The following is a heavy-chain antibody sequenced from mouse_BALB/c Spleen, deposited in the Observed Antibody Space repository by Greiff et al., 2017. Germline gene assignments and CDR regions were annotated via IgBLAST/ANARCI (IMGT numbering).Heavy chain of an antibody. D-gene: IGHD1-1*01. CDR2: ISSGGSYT. V-gene: IGHV5-9-3*01. J-gene: IGHJ2*01. Sequence: EVKLMESGGGLVKPGGSLKLSCAASGFTFSSYAMSWVRQTPEKRLEWVATISSGGSYTYYPDSVKGRFTISRDNAKNTLYLQMSSLRSEDTAMYYCARRGLGSSYFDYWGQGTTLTVSS. CDR3: ARRGLGSSYFDY. CDR1: GFTFSSYA.